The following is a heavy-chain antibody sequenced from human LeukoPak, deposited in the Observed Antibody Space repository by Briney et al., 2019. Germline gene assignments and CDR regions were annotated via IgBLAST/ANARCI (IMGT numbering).Heavy chain of an antibody. D-gene: IGHD5-12*01. CDR2: IYTSGST. CDR3: ARFGYSGYVGRY. Sequence: SETLSLTCTVSGGSISSGSYYWSWIRQPAGKGLEWIGRIYTSGSTNYNPSLKSRVTISADTSKNQFSLKLSSVTAADTAVYYCARFGYSGYVGRYWGQGTLVTVSS. J-gene: IGHJ4*02. CDR1: GGSISSGSYY. V-gene: IGHV4-61*02.